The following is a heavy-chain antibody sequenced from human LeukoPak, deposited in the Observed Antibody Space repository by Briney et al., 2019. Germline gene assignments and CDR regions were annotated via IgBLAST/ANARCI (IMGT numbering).Heavy chain of an antibody. J-gene: IGHJ6*03. V-gene: IGHV4-39*01. Sequence: SETLSLTCTVSGGSISSSSDYWGWIRQAPGKGLEWIGSIYYHENTYYNSSLKSRVTISVDTSKNQFSLKPNSVTAADTAVYYCARGLVPEGHHYYYYMDVWGKGTTVTVSS. CDR1: GGSISSSSDY. CDR2: IYYHENT. CDR3: ARGLVPEGHHYYYYMDV. D-gene: IGHD3/OR15-3a*01.